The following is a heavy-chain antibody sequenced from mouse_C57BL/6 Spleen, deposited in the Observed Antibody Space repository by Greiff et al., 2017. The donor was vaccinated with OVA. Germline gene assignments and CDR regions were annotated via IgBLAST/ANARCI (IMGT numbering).Heavy chain of an antibody. CDR2: INPSNGGT. D-gene: IGHD1-1*01. CDR1: GYTFTSYW. J-gene: IGHJ1*03. Sequence: QVQLKESGTELVKPGASVKLSCKASGYTFTSYWMHWVKQRPGQGLEWIGNINPSNGGTNYNEKFKSKATLTVDKSSSTAYMQLSSLTSEDSAVYYCARRCITTVVAHWYFDVWGTGTTVTVSS. V-gene: IGHV1-53*01. CDR3: ARRCITTVVAHWYFDV.